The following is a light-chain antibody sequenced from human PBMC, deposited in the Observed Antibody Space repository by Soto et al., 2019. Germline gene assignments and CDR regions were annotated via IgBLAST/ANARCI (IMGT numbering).Light chain of an antibody. CDR2: NNN. V-gene: IGLV1-44*01. Sequence: QLVLTQPPSASGTPGQRVTISCSGSTSNIGSNTVNWYQQLPGTAPKLLIYNNNQRPSGVPDRFSGSKSGTSASLAISGLQSEDEADFYCAAWDDSLHGPVFGGGTKLTVL. CDR1: TSNIGSNT. J-gene: IGLJ3*02. CDR3: AAWDDSLHGPV.